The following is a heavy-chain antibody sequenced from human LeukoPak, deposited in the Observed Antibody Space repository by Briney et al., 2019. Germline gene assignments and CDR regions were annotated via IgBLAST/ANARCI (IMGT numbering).Heavy chain of an antibody. CDR3: ERDTYDILTGYYKWAFDI. J-gene: IGHJ3*02. D-gene: IGHD3-9*01. CDR2: ISSSSSYR. V-gene: IGHV3-21*06. Sequence: GGSLRLSCAASGFTFSSYTMNWVRQAPGKGLEWVSSISSSSSYRYYADSVKGRFTISRDNAKNSLYLQMNSLRTQDTAVYYCERDTYDILTGYYKWAFDIWGQGTMVTVSS. CDR1: GFTFSSYT.